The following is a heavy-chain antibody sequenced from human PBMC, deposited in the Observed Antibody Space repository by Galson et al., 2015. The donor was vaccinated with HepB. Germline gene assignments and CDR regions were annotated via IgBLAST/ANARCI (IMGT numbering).Heavy chain of an antibody. CDR1: GYTFTGYY. CDR3: ARRLVGATDGEYYFDY. CDR2: INPNSGGT. V-gene: IGHV1-2*04. Sequence: SVKVSCKASGYTFTGYYMHWVRQAPGQGLEWMGWINPNSGGTNYAQKFQGWVTMTRDTSISTAYMELSRLRSDDTAVYYCARRLVGATDGEYYFDYWGQGTLVTVSS. D-gene: IGHD1-26*01. J-gene: IGHJ4*02.